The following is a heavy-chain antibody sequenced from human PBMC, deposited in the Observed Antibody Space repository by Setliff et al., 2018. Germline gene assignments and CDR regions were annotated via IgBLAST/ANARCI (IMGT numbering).Heavy chain of an antibody. V-gene: IGHV4-38-2*02. Sequence: SETLSLTCTVSGYSISSGYYWGWIRQPPGKGLEWIGCIYYSGSTYYNPPLKSRVTISLDTTKNQFSLKLTSVTAADTAVYYCASGLNWLSSTEFDYWGQGTLVTVSS. D-gene: IGHD1-20*01. J-gene: IGHJ4*02. CDR2: IYYSGST. CDR1: GYSISSGYY. CDR3: ASGLNWLSSTEFDY.